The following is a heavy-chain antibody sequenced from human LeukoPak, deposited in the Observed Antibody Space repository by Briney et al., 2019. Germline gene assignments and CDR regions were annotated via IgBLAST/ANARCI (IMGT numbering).Heavy chain of an antibody. D-gene: IGHD3-22*01. CDR1: GFTVSSNY. CDR2: IYSGGST. CDR3: AKDAYYYDSSGYYFANYFDY. Sequence: GGSLRLFCAASGFTVSSNYMSWVRQAPGKGLEWVSVIYSGGSTYYADSVKGRFTISRDNSKNTLYLQMNSLRVEDTAVYYCAKDAYYYDSSGYYFANYFDYWGQGTLVTVSS. J-gene: IGHJ4*02. V-gene: IGHV3-66*01.